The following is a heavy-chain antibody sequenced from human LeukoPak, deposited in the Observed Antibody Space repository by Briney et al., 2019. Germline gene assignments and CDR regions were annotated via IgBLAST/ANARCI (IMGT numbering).Heavy chain of an antibody. J-gene: IGHJ4*02. CDR2: IYYSGST. CDR3: ARVLLGTIDY. V-gene: IGHV4-31*03. D-gene: IGHD7-27*01. CDR1: GGSISSGGYY. Sequence: SETLSLTCTVSGGSISSGGYYWSWIRQHPGKGLEWIGYIYYSGSTYYNPSLKSRVTISVDTSKNQFSLKLSSVTAADTAVYYCARVLLGTIDYWGQGTPVTVSS.